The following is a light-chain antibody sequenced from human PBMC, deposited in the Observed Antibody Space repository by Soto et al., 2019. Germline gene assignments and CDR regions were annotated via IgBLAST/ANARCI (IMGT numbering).Light chain of an antibody. CDR3: GADHGSGSNFV. CDR2: VGTGGIVG. V-gene: IGLV9-49*01. J-gene: IGLJ2*01. Sequence: QSVLTQPPSASASLRASVTLTCTLSSGYSSYKVDWYQQRPGKGPRFVMRVGTGGIVGSKGDGIPDRFSVLGSGLNRYLTIKNIQEEDESDYHCGADHGSGSNFVVGGGTKVTVL. CDR1: SGYSSYK.